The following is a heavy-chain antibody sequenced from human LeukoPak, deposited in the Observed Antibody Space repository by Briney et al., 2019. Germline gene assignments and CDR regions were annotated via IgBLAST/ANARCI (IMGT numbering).Heavy chain of an antibody. D-gene: IGHD2-2*01. Sequence: SQTLSLACTVSGGSISSGDYYWSWIRQPPGKGLEWIGYIYYSGSTYYNPSLKSRVTISVDTSKNQFSLKLSSVTAADTAVYYCARKGRDQLLHGFDYWGQGTLVTVSS. J-gene: IGHJ4*02. CDR2: IYYSGST. V-gene: IGHV4-30-4*01. CDR1: GGSISSGDYY. CDR3: ARKGRDQLLHGFDY.